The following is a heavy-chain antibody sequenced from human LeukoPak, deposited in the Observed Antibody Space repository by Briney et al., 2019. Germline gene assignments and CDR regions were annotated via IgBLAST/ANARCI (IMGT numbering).Heavy chain of an antibody. V-gene: IGHV3-7*01. CDR3: ARQNYGDAHDY. CDR2: IKQDGSEK. CDR1: GFTFSSYW. D-gene: IGHD4-17*01. Sequence: GGSLRLSCAASGFTFSSYWMNWVRQAPGKGLEWVANIKQDGSEKYYVDSVKGRFTISRDNAKNSLYPQMNSLRAEDTAVYYCARQNYGDAHDYWGQGTLVTVSS. J-gene: IGHJ4*02.